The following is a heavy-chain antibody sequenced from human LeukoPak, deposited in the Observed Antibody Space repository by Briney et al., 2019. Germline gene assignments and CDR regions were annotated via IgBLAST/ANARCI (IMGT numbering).Heavy chain of an antibody. CDR3: ARSTTSLSYYYYYYGMDV. J-gene: IGHJ6*04. CDR1: GFTFSSYE. Sequence: GGSLRLSCAASGFTFSSYEMNWVRQAPGKGLEWVSHISSSGSTIYYADSVKGRFTISRDNAKNSLYLQMNSLRAEDTAVYYCARSTTSLSYYYYYYGMDVWGKGTTVTVSS. V-gene: IGHV3-48*03. D-gene: IGHD4-17*01. CDR2: ISSSGSTI.